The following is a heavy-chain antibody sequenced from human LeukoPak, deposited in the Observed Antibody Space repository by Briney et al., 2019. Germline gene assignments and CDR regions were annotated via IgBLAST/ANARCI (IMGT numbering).Heavy chain of an antibody. V-gene: IGHV3-74*01. CDR3: ARAPSEIGGYYPEYFRH. D-gene: IGHD3-22*01. J-gene: IGHJ1*01. CDR2: IKSDGGT. Sequence: GGSLRLSCAASGFTFSTYWMHWVRQAPGKGLVWVSRIKSDGGTNYSDSVKGRFTISRDTAKKTVSLQMNSLRREDTGVYYCARAPSEIGGYYPEYFRHWGQGTLVTVSS. CDR1: GFTFSTYW.